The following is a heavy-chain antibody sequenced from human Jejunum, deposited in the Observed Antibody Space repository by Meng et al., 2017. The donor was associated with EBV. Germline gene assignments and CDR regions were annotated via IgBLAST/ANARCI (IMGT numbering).Heavy chain of an antibody. Sequence: QMKLVQVGGEVKKPGSSVKVSCKASGGTFSTYAINWVRQAPGQGLEWMGGIIRILDTEKYAQRFQGRVTITADASTNTAYLELSSLTSEDTAVYYCVRGGADCSRTSCWGGFDHWGQGTLVTVSS. D-gene: IGHD2-2*01. CDR2: IIRILDTE. V-gene: IGHV1-69*01. J-gene: IGHJ4*02. CDR3: VRGGADCSRTSCWGGFDH. CDR1: GGTFSTYA.